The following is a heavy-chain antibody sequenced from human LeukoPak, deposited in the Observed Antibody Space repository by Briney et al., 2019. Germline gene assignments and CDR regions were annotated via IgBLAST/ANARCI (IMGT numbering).Heavy chain of an antibody. CDR2: ISSSSSTI. CDR1: GFTFSSYS. D-gene: IGHD1-26*01. CDR3: ARDRGGCYSAIDY. V-gene: IGHV3-48*04. J-gene: IGHJ4*02. Sequence: SGGSLRLSCAASGFTFSSYSMNWVRQAPGKGLEWVSFISSSSSTIYYADSVKGRFTISRDNAKNSLYLQMNSLRAEDTAVYYCARDRGGCYSAIDYWGQGTLVTVSS.